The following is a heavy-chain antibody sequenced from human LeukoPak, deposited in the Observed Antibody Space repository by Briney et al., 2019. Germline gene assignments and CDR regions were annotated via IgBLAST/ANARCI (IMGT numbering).Heavy chain of an antibody. CDR3: ARGEIQLWLGYYYYYMDV. CDR2: INPNSGGT. D-gene: IGHD5-18*01. CDR1: GYTFTGYY. J-gene: IGHJ6*03. V-gene: IGHV1-2*02. Sequence: ASVKVSCKASGYTFTGYYMHWVRQAPGQGLEWMGWINPNSGGTNYAQKFQGRVTMTRDTSISTAYMELSRLSSDDTAVYYCARGEIQLWLGYYYYYMDVWGKGTTVTISS.